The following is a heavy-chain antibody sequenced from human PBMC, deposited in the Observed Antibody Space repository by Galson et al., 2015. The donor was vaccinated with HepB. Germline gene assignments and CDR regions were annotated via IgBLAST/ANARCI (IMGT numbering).Heavy chain of an antibody. CDR3: AKPDRCTSTSCYRPPNC. Sequence: SLRLSCAASGFTFSSYAMSWVRQAPGKGLEWVSIITRSGDSTYYADSVKGRFTISRDNSKNTLYLQMNSLRAEDTAVYYCAKPDRCTSTSCYRPPNCWGQGTLVTVSS. V-gene: IGHV3-23*01. D-gene: IGHD2-2*02. J-gene: IGHJ4*02. CDR2: ITRSGDST. CDR1: GFTFSSYA.